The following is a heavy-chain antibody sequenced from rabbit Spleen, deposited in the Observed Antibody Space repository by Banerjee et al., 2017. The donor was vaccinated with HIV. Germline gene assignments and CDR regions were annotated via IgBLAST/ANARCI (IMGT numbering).Heavy chain of an antibody. Sequence: EQLVESGGGLVQPEGSLTLTCKASGFSFSSSDYICWVRQAPGKGLEWISCIAGSSSGFTYSATWAKGRFTISKTSSTTVTLQMTSLTAADTATYFCARDTSTSFSSYGMDLWGPGTLVTVS. CDR1: GFSFSSSDY. D-gene: IGHD1-1*01. J-gene: IGHJ6*01. V-gene: IGHV1S45*01. CDR2: IAGSSSGFT. CDR3: ARDTSTSFSSYGMDL.